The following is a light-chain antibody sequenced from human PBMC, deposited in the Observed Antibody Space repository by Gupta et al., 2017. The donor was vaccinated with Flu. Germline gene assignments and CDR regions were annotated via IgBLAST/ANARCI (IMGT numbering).Light chain of an antibody. V-gene: IGLV1-47*01. CDR3: ASWDDSLSGSYV. CDR1: SSNIGVNY. Sequence: QSVLTQPPSASGTPGQRVTISCSGSSSNIGVNYVFWYQQLPGTAPKLLIYRNNQRPSGVPDRFSGSKSGTSASLAISGLRSEDEADYYCASWDDSLSGSYVFGTGTKVTAL. CDR2: RNN. J-gene: IGLJ1*01.